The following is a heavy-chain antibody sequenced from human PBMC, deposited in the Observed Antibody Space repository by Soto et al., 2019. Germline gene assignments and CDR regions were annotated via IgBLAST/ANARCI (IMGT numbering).Heavy chain of an antibody. CDR2: ITTSGGNT. CDR1: GFTFSTYA. Sequence: EVQLLESGGGLVQPGGSLRLSCAASGFTFSTYAMSWVRQAPGKGLEWVSTITTSGGNTYYADSVQGRFTISRDNSKNTLYLQMISLRAEDTAVYYCAGRYCTNGVCYTNYYSYIDVWGKGTTVTVSS. D-gene: IGHD2-8*01. CDR3: AGRYCTNGVCYTNYYSYIDV. V-gene: IGHV3-23*01. J-gene: IGHJ6*03.